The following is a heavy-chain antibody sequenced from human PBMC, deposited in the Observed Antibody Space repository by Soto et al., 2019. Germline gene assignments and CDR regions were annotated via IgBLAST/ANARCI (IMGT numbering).Heavy chain of an antibody. D-gene: IGHD1-26*01. CDR3: ARDVVGSDYFDS. J-gene: IGHJ4*02. CDR1: GYTFTDYY. V-gene: IGHV1-2*02. Sequence: QVQLVQSGAEVRKPGASVKVSCKASGYTFTDYYMHWVRQAPGQGLEWMGWINPKTGGTNYVQKFQGRVTMTRDTAFTTAYMELSRLRSDDTAVYYCARDVVGSDYFDSWGQGTLVTVSS. CDR2: INPKTGGT.